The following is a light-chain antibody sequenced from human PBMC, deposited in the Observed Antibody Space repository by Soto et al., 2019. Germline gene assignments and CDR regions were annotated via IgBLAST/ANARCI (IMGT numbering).Light chain of an antibody. CDR1: NSDVGGYDY. V-gene: IGLV2-14*03. Sequence: QSALTQPASVSGSPGQSITISCTGTNSDVGGYDYVSWYQQHPGKAPRLLIFDVTKRPSGVSNRFSGSKSGNTASLTISGILTEDEADYYCSSFTGSTTWVFGGGTKLTVL. J-gene: IGLJ3*02. CDR2: DVT. CDR3: SSFTGSTTWV.